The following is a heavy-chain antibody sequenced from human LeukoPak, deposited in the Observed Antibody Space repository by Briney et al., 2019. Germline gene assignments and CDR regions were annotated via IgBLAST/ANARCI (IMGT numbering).Heavy chain of an antibody. CDR3: AKYDSFDHYYDSSGRFDC. CDR2: ISGSGGDT. CDR1: GFTFSSYA. Sequence: HPGGSLRLSCAASGFTFSSYAMSWVRQAPGKGLEWVSAISGSGGDTYHADSVKGRFAISRDSSKNTLFLQMNSLRAEDTAVYYCAKYDSFDHYYDSSGRFDCWGQGTLVTVSS. D-gene: IGHD3-22*01. V-gene: IGHV3-23*01. J-gene: IGHJ4*02.